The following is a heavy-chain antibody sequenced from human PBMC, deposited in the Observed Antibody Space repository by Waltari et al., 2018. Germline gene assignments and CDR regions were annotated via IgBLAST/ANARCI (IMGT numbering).Heavy chain of an antibody. V-gene: IGHV5-51*03. CDR1: GFTLTDSW. J-gene: IGHJ5*02. D-gene: IGHD4-17*01. CDR3: ARRSGEYGQLFGP. CDR2: VNLGDSNT. Sequence: EVQLVQSGAEVGKPGGSLKISCKASGFTLTDSWVGWVRQMPGKGLEWMGIVNLGDSNTRYSPSFQGQITISADRSISTAYLHWNSLKASDTAMYYCARRSGEYGQLFGPWGQGTLVTVSS.